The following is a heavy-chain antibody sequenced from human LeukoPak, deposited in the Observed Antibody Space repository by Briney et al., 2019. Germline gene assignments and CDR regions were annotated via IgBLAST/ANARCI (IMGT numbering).Heavy chain of an antibody. J-gene: IGHJ3*02. D-gene: IGHD4-17*01. Sequence: ASVKVSCKASGYTFTGYYMHWVRQAPGQGLEWMGWINPNSGGTNYAQKFRGRVTLTRDPSISTVYLELSRLRSDDTAVYFCARGSGSGDYTAFDIWGQGTMVTVSS. CDR2: INPNSGGT. V-gene: IGHV1-2*02. CDR1: GYTFTGYY. CDR3: ARGSGSGDYTAFDI.